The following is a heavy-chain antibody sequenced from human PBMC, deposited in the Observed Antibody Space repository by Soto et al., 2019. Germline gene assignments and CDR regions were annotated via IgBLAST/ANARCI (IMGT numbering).Heavy chain of an antibody. Sequence: GGSLRLSCAASGFTFSSYAMSWVRQAPGKGLEWVSAISGSGGSTYYADYVKGRFTISRDNSKNTLYQQMNSLRAEDTAVYYCAIPAVAAVRGYWGQGTLVTVSS. D-gene: IGHD6-19*01. CDR2: ISGSGGST. J-gene: IGHJ4*02. CDR1: GFTFSSYA. V-gene: IGHV3-23*01. CDR3: AIPAVAAVRGY.